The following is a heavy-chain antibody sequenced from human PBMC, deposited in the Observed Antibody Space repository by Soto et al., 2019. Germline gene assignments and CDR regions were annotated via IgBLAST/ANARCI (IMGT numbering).Heavy chain of an antibody. D-gene: IGHD5-12*01. Sequence: QVQLVESGGGVVQPGRSLRLSCAASGFTFSSYGMHWVRQAPGKGLEWVAVISYDGSNKYYADSVKGRFTISRDNSKNTLDLQMNGLRAEDTAVYYCALDGYNLRYYFDYWGQGTLVTVSS. CDR3: ALDGYNLRYYFDY. CDR1: GFTFSSYG. V-gene: IGHV3-30*03. CDR2: ISYDGSNK. J-gene: IGHJ4*02.